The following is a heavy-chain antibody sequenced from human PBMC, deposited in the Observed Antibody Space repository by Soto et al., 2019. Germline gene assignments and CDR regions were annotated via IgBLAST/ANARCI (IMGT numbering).Heavy chain of an antibody. CDR3: ARDPAYSGSLRGWFDP. J-gene: IGHJ5*02. CDR2: IYYSGST. Sequence: PSETLSLTCTVSGASISSGGHYWNWIRQLPGKGLEWIGFIYYSGSTYYNPSLESRVTISLDTSKNQVSLRLTSMTAADTAVYYCARDPAYSGSLRGWFDPWGQGTVVTVSS. D-gene: IGHD3-10*01. V-gene: IGHV4-31*03. CDR1: GASISSGGHY.